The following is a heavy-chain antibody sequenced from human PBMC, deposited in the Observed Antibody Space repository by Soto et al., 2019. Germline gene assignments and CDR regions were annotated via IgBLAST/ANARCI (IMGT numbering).Heavy chain of an antibody. CDR3: ATYKDDAFDI. V-gene: IGHV1-69*06. CDR2: IHPIFGAP. Sequence: QVQLVQSGPEVKKPGSSVKVSCKASGGTFSSFTINWVRQAPGQGLQWMGGIHPIFGAPNYAHNFQGRVTITADKSTTTAYMELSSLRSEDTAVYFCATYKDDAFDIWVQGTMVTVSS. D-gene: IGHD1-20*01. CDR1: GGTFSSFT. J-gene: IGHJ3*02.